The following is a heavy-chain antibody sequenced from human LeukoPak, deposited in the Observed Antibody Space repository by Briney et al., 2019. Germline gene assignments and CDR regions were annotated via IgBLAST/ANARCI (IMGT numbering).Heavy chain of an antibody. D-gene: IGHD5-24*01. CDR2: IYRNGNT. J-gene: IGHJ4*02. Sequence: NPSGTLSLTCVVSSGSISSSNWWSWVRQPPGKGLEWIGEIYRNGNTNDNPSLKRRVTMSVDKSKNQLSLRVRSVTAADTAVYYCATSRDGYNKFDFWGQGTLVTVSS. CDR1: SGSISSSNW. CDR3: ATSRDGYNKFDF. V-gene: IGHV4-4*02.